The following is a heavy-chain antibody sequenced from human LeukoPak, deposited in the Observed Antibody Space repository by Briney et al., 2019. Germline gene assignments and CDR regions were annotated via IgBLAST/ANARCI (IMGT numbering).Heavy chain of an antibody. CDR2: ISGSGYST. D-gene: IGHD3-10*01. CDR3: AKDLRGSGFDY. J-gene: IGHJ4*02. CDR1: GFTFSSYA. V-gene: IGHV3-23*01. Sequence: GRSLRLSCAVSGFTFSSYAMIWVRQAPGKGLEWVSAISGSGYSTYYTDSVKGRFTISRDNSKNTLFVEMNSLRAEDTAVYYCAKDLRGSGFDYWGQGTLVTVSS.